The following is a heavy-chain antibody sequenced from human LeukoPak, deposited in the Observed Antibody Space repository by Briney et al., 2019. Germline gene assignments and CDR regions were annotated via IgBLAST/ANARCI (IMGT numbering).Heavy chain of an antibody. J-gene: IGHJ4*02. V-gene: IGHV4-34*01. CDR1: GGSFSGYY. D-gene: IGHD6-6*01. Sequence: SETLSLTCAVYGGSFSGYYWNWIRQPPGKGLEWIGEINHSGSTNYIPSLKSRVTISVDTSKNQFSLKLSSVTAADTAVYYCARVFSSSSADYWGQGTLVTVSS. CDR3: ARVFSSSSADY. CDR2: INHSGST.